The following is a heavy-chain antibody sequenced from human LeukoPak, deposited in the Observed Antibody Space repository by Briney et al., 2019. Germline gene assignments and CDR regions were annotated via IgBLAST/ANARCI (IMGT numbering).Heavy chain of an antibody. V-gene: IGHV1-18*01. J-gene: IGHJ6*02. CDR2: ISGYNGNT. Sequence: ASVKVSCKASGYTFTSYGISWVRQAPGQGLEWMGWISGYNGNTNYAQKVQDRVTITTDTSTSTAYMELRSLRTDATAVYYCARDRIPALDYYYGVDVWGQGTTVTVSS. D-gene: IGHD6-6*01. CDR1: GYTFTSYG. CDR3: ARDRIPALDYYYGVDV.